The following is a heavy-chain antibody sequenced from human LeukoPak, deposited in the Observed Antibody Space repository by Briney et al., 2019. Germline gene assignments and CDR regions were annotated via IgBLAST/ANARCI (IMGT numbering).Heavy chain of an antibody. CDR2: ITYDEKNT. CDR1: GFAFSTYA. CDR3: ARQHCSGGDCYFFD. J-gene: IGHJ4*02. V-gene: IGHV3-30*04. Sequence: PGGSLRLSCTASGFAFSTYAMHWVRQAPGRGLEWVAVITYDEKNTFYGDSVRGRFTISRDISKNTAYLQMNSLRAEDTAVYYCARQHCSGGDCYFFDWGQGTLVTVSS. D-gene: IGHD2-15*01.